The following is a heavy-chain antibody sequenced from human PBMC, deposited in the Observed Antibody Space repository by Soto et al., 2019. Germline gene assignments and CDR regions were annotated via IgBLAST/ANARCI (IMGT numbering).Heavy chain of an antibody. V-gene: IGHV3-23*01. CDR1: GFTFSSYA. CDR2: ISGSGGST. D-gene: IGHD2-21*02. Sequence: EVQLLESGGGLVQPGGSLRPSCAASGFTFSSYAMSWVRQAPGKGLEWVSAISGSGGSTYYADSVKGRFTISRDNSKNTLYLQMNSLRAEDTAVYYCAKADMVVTAIRYAYYYYGMDVWGQGTTVTVSS. CDR3: AKADMVVTAIRYAYYYYGMDV. J-gene: IGHJ6*02.